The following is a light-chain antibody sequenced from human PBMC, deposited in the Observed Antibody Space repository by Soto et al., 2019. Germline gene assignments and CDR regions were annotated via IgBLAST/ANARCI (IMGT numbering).Light chain of an antibody. CDR2: GNS. CDR3: QSYDSSGVV. CDR1: SSNIGAGYD. V-gene: IGLV1-40*01. Sequence: QLVLTQPPSVSGAPGQRVTISCTGSSSNIGAGYDVHWYQQLPGTAPKLLIYGNSNRPSGVPDRFSGSKSGTSASLAITGLQAEDEADYYCQSYDSSGVVFGGGTKVTVL. J-gene: IGLJ2*01.